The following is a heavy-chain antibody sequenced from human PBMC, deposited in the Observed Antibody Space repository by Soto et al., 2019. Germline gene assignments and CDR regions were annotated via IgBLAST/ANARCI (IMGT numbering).Heavy chain of an antibody. Sequence: QVQLVQSGAEVKKPGSSVKVSCKASGGTFSSYTISWVRQAPGQGLEWMGRIIPILGIANYAQKFQGRVTITADKSTWTAYLELGSLRSGETAVYYWASGGGYERNDAFVIWGQGTMVTVSS. CDR1: GGTFSSYT. V-gene: IGHV1-69*02. D-gene: IGHD5-12*01. CDR2: IIPILGIA. J-gene: IGHJ3*02. CDR3: ASGGGYERNDAFVI.